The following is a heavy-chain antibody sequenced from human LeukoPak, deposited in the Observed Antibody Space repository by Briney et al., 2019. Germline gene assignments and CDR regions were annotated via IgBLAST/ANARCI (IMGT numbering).Heavy chain of an antibody. V-gene: IGHV3-48*01. CDR3: ARGPFDIVVVPAAHIGDN. J-gene: IGHJ4*02. D-gene: IGHD2-2*01. CDR1: GFTFSSYS. Sequence: PGGSLRLSCAASGFTFSSYSMNWVRQAPGKGLEWVSYISSSSSTIYYADSVKGRFTISRDNAKNSLYLQMNSLRAEDTAVYYCARGPFDIVVVPAAHIGDNWGQGTLVTVSS. CDR2: ISSSSSTI.